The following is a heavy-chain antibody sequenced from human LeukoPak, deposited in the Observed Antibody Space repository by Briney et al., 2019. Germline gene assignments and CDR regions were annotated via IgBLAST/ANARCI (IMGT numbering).Heavy chain of an antibody. CDR1: GFTFDDYA. V-gene: IGHV3-9*01. Sequence: GRSLRLSCAASGFTFDDYAMHWVRQAPGKGLEWVSGISWNSGSIGYADSVKGRFTISRDNAKNSLYLQMNSLRAEDTALYYCAKDHYYDSTGHFDYWGQGTLVTVSS. D-gene: IGHD3-22*01. CDR2: ISWNSGSI. CDR3: AKDHYYDSTGHFDY. J-gene: IGHJ4*02.